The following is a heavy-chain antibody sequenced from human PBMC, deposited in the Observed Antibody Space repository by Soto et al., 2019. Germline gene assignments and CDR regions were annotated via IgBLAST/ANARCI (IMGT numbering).Heavy chain of an antibody. V-gene: IGHV3-48*03. D-gene: IGHD1-26*01. CDR2: IDTRATTI. J-gene: IGHJ3*02. CDR1: GFSFNSYE. CDR3: ARGVGLSGKYYALDI. Sequence: EVQLVESGGGLVQPGGSLRLSCAASGFSFNSYEMNWVRQSPGKGLEFISYIDTRATTITCAESVKGRFAISRDNAKSSLFLQMNSLRAEDTAVYYCARGVGLSGKYYALDIWGQGTMVTVSS.